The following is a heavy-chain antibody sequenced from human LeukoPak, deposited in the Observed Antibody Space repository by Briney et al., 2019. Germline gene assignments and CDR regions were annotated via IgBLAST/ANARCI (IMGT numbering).Heavy chain of an antibody. CDR2: IYPGDSDT. Sequence: GESLKISCKGSGYSFTSYWIGWVSQMPGKGPEWMGIIYPGDSDTRYSPSFQGQVTISADKSISTAYLQWSSLKASDTAMYYCANYYDSSSYYYRQYFQHWGQGTLVTVSS. D-gene: IGHD3-22*01. V-gene: IGHV5-51*03. CDR3: ANYYDSSSYYYRQYFQH. CDR1: GYSFTSYW. J-gene: IGHJ1*01.